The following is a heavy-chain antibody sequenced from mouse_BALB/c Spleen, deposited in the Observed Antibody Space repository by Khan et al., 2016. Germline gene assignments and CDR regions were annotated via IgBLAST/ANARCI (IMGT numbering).Heavy chain of an antibody. CDR3: ARAARIKY. CDR2: ISYSGST. D-gene: IGHD1-2*01. Sequence: EVQLQESGPGLVKPSQSLSLTCTVTGYSITSGYGWNWIRQFPGNKLEWVGYISYSGSTNYNPSLNSRISITRDTSKNQFFLQLNSVTTEDTATYYCARAARIKYWGQGTTLTVSS. J-gene: IGHJ2*01. CDR1: GYSITSGYG. V-gene: IGHV3-2*02.